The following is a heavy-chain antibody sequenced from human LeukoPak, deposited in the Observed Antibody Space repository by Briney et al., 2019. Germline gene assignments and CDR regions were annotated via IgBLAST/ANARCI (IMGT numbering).Heavy chain of an antibody. CDR2: ISSSSSYT. CDR1: GFTFSDYY. D-gene: IGHD3-22*01. V-gene: IGHV3-11*06. CDR3: ARLGDTMISADNNWFDP. J-gene: IGHJ5*02. Sequence: PGASLRLSCAASGFTFSDYYMSWIRQAPGKGLEWVSYISSSSSYTNYADSVKGRFTISRDNAKNSLYLQMNSLRAEDTAVYYCARLGDTMISADNNWFDPWGQGTLVTVSS.